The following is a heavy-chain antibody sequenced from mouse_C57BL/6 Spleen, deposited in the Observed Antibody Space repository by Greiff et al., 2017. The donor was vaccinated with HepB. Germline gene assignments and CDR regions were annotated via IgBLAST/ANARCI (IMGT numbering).Heavy chain of an antibody. D-gene: IGHD1-1*01. Sequence: QVQLQQSGPELVKPGASVKISCKASGYAFSSSWMNWVKQRPGKGLEWIGRIYPGDGGTNYNGKFKGKATLTADKSSSTAYMQLSSLTSEDSAVYFCARGPYYGSSSRYFDYWGQGTTLTVSS. V-gene: IGHV1-82*01. CDR3: ARGPYYGSSSRYFDY. J-gene: IGHJ2*01. CDR2: IYPGDGGT. CDR1: GYAFSSSW.